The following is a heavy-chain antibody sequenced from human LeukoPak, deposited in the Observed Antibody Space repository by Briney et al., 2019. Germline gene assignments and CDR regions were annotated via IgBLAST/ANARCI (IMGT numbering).Heavy chain of an antibody. CDR3: ARDLRGWCSSTSCYYYYYMVV. D-gene: IGHD2-2*01. J-gene: IGHJ6*03. CDR2: INPNSGGT. Sequence: ASVKISCKASGYTFTGYYVHWVRQAPGQGLEWRGWINPNSGGTNYAQKFQGRVTMTRGTSISTAYMELSRLRSDDTAVYYCARDLRGWCSSTSCYYYYYMVVWGKETTGTVSS. CDR1: GYTFTGYY. V-gene: IGHV1-2*02.